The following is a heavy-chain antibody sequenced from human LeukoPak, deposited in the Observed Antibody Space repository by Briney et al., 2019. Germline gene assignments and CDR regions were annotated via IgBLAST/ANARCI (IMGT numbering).Heavy chain of an antibody. D-gene: IGHD3-10*01. V-gene: IGHV4-59*01. J-gene: IGHJ4*02. CDR3: ARVVTMVRGVGN. CDR2: IYYSGST. CDR1: GASISSYY. Sequence: SETLSLTCTVSGASISSYYWSWIRQPPGKGLEWIGYIYYSGSTNYNPSLKSRVTISVDTSKNQFSLKLSSVTAADTAVYYCARVVTMVRGVGNWGQGTLVTVSS.